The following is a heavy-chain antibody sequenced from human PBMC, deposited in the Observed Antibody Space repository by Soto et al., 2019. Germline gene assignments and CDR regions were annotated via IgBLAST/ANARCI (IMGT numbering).Heavy chain of an antibody. CDR3: AKRYYYDNSGLWDS. J-gene: IGHJ4*02. CDR1: GFTFSSYA. CDR2: ISSSGDST. V-gene: IGHV3-23*01. D-gene: IGHD3-22*01. Sequence: EVQLLESGGGLVQPGGSLRLSCAASGFTFSSYAMSWVRQAAGKGLEWVSAISSSGDSTYYTDSVKGRFTISRDNSKSTLCLQMNSLRAEATAVYYWAKRYYYDNSGLWDSWGQGTLVTVSS.